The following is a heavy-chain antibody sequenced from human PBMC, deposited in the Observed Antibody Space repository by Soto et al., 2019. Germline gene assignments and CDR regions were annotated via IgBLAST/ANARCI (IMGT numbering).Heavy chain of an antibody. D-gene: IGHD3-10*01. CDR1: GFTFSNAW. Sequence: PGGSLRLSCAASGFTFSNAWVSWVRQAPGKGLEWVGRIKSNTDGGTTDYAAPVKGRFTISRDDSKNTLYLQMNSLKTEDTAVYYCTTYDFRSVTYARKTDYWGQGTLVTVSS. V-gene: IGHV3-15*01. CDR2: IKSNTDGGTT. CDR3: TTYDFRSVTYARKTDY. J-gene: IGHJ4*02.